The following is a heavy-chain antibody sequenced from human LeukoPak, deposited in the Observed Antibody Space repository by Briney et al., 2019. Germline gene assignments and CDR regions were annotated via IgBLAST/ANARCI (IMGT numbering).Heavy chain of an antibody. J-gene: IGHJ4*02. D-gene: IGHD1-1*01. CDR2: VSYSGRT. V-gene: IGHV4-59*08. Sequence: KTSETLSLTCTVSGASISNYYWSWIRQPPGKGLECIGYVSYSGRTNHNPSLKSRVTISADTSKNQFSLKLTSVTAAGTAVYYCARHERGAENLDYWGQGTLVTVS. CDR1: GASISNYY. CDR3: ARHERGAENLDY.